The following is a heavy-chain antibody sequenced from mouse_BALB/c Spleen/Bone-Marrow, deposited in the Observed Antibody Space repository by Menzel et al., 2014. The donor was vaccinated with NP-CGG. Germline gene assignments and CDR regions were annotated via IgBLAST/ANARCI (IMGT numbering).Heavy chain of an antibody. V-gene: IGHV1S22*01. Sequence: LQQSGSELVRPGASVKLPCKASGYTFTSYWMHWVRQRHGQGLEWIGNIYPGSGRTYYDEKFKNKVSLTVDTSSSTAYMHLSSLTSEDSAVYYCTRREGAYYGNYVGYFDYWGQGTTLTVSS. CDR2: IYPGSGRT. CDR1: GYTFTSYW. J-gene: IGHJ2*01. CDR3: TRREGAYYGNYVGYFDY. D-gene: IGHD2-10*01.